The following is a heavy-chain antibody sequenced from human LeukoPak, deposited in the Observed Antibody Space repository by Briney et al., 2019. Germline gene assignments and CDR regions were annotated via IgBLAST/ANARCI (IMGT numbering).Heavy chain of an antibody. CDR1: GGSISSGDYY. J-gene: IGHJ6*02. D-gene: IGHD6-13*01. CDR2: IYYSGST. V-gene: IGHV4-30-4*01. Sequence: SETLSLTCTVSGGSISSGDYYWSWIRQPPGKGLEWIGYIYYSGSTYYNPSLKSRVTISVDTSKNQFSLKLSSVTAADTAVYYCARASSWYDYGMDVWGQGTTVTVSS. CDR3: ARASSWYDYGMDV.